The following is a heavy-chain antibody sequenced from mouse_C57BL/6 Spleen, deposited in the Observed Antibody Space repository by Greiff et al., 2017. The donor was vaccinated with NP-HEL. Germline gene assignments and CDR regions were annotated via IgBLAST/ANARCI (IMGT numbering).Heavy chain of an antibody. V-gene: IGHV1-52*01. CDR1: GYTFTSYW. Sequence: QVQLQQPGAELVRPGSSVKLSCKASGYTFTSYWMHWVKQRPIQGLEWIGNIDPSDSETHYNQKFKDKATLTVDKSSSTAYMQLSSLTSEDSAGYYCARDGPYYFDYWGQGTTLTVSS. CDR2: IDPSDSET. CDR3: ARDGPYYFDY. J-gene: IGHJ2*01. D-gene: IGHD3-1*01.